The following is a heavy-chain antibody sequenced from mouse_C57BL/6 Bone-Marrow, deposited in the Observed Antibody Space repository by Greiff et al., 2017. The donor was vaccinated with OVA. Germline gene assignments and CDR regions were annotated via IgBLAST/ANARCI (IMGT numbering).Heavy chain of an antibody. J-gene: IGHJ1*03. Sequence: EVKVVESGGGLVQPGGSLKLSCAASGFTFSDYYMYWVRQTPEKRLEWVAYISNGGGSTYYPDTVKGRFTISRDKSKNTLYLQMSRLKSEDTAMYYCARHYYGSRAWYFDVWGTGTTVTVSS. CDR3: ARHYYGSRAWYFDV. CDR2: ISNGGGST. D-gene: IGHD1-1*01. CDR1: GFTFSDYY. V-gene: IGHV5-12*01.